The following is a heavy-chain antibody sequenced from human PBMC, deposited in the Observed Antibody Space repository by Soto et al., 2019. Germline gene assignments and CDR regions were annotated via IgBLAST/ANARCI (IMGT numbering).Heavy chain of an antibody. Sequence: SVKGSCKASGGGNLRDYRTTWVRRAPGQGLEWMGGIIPKLGSANYAQKFQGRVTITADESTNSVYMELRSLRSDDTAVYYCARDHEGVTGTFLDAFDIWGQGTMVTVSS. CDR3: ARDHEGVTGTFLDAFDI. CDR2: IIPKLGSA. D-gene: IGHD1-7*01. J-gene: IGHJ3*02. CDR1: GGGNLRDYR. V-gene: IGHV1-69*13.